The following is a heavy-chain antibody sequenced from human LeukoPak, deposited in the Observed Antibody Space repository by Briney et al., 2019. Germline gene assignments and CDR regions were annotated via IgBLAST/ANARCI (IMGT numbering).Heavy chain of an antibody. CDR1: GYSFTRYW. J-gene: IGHJ6*03. V-gene: IGHV5-51*01. CDR2: IYPGDSNT. CDR3: ARLVGSGSYQYYYYYYYMDV. Sequence: GESLKISCKGSGYSFTRYWIAWVRQMPGKGLEWMGIIYPGDSNTRYSPSFQGQVTISADKSISPAYLQWSSLKASDTAMYYCARLVGSGSYQYYYYYYYMDVWGKGTTVTVSS. D-gene: IGHD3-10*01.